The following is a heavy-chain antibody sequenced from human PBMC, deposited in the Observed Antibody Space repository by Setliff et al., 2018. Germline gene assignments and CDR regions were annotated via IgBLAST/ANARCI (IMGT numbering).Heavy chain of an antibody. CDR1: GYTFTGYY. V-gene: IGHV1-2*02. CDR3: ATRRSEAVAGREDNWLGP. J-gene: IGHJ5*02. Sequence: ASVKVSCKASGYTFTGYYMHWVRQAPGQGLEWMGWINPNSGGTNYAQKFQGRVTMTRDTSISTAYMELRSLKSDNTAVYYCATRRSEAVAGREDNWLGPWGQGILVTVSS. D-gene: IGHD6-19*01. CDR2: INPNSGGT.